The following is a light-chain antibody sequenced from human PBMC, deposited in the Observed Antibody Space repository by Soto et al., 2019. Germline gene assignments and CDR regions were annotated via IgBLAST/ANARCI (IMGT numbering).Light chain of an antibody. CDR3: QQYNKGPPWT. CDR2: DVS. J-gene: IGKJ1*01. CDR1: EDVIIT. Sequence: DIVMTQSPATLSVSAGETATLSCRASEDVIITLAWYQQKPGQSPRLLISDVSTRATGIPARFSGSGSGTEFTLTISDLQSEDFAVYYCQQYNKGPPWTVGQGTKVDMK. V-gene: IGKV3-15*01.